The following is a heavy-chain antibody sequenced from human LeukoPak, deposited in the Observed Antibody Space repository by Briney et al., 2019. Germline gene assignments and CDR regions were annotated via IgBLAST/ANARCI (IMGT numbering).Heavy chain of an antibody. Sequence: GGSLRLSCAASGFTFSDYYMSWIRQAPGKGLEWVSYISSSGSTIYYADSVKGRFTISRDNAKNSLYLQMNSLRAEDTAVYYCAKNYDFLTGYYVGGPADYYYYGMNVWGQGPRSPSP. J-gene: IGHJ6*02. D-gene: IGHD3-9*01. V-gene: IGHV3-11*01. CDR1: GFTFSDYY. CDR2: ISSSGSTI. CDR3: AKNYDFLTGYYVGGPADYYYYGMNV.